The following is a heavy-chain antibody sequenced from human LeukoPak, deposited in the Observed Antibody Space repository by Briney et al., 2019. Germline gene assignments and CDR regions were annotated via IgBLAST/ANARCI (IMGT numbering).Heavy chain of an antibody. J-gene: IGHJ3*02. CDR1: GFTFSSYS. Sequence: PGGSLRLSCAASGFTFSSYSMNWVRQAPGKGLEWVSSISSSSSYIYYADSVKGRFTISRDNSKNTLYLQMNSLRAEDTAVYYCARGTTMVRGVTSRAFDIWGQGTMVTVSS. D-gene: IGHD3-10*01. CDR2: ISSSSSYI. CDR3: ARGTTMVRGVTSRAFDI. V-gene: IGHV3-21*01.